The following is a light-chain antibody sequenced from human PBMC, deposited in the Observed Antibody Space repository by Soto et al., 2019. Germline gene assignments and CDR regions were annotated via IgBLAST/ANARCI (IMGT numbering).Light chain of an antibody. J-gene: IGKJ3*01. Sequence: TALSRLPGTLSSYPGEGVPLSRSASQSVTSYNLAWDQQRPGQAPSLLIYGTASRATVIPDRFSGSGSVTVCTLTISRLEPEDFAVYYCQQSRTFGHGTKVDIK. CDR2: GTA. CDR3: QQSRT. CDR1: QSVTSYN. V-gene: IGKV3-20*01.